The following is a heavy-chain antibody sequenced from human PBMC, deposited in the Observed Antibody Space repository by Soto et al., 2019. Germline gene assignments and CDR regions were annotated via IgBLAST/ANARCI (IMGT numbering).Heavy chain of an antibody. J-gene: IGHJ4*02. CDR3: ARKGSGDYALDY. V-gene: IGHV2-5*02. CDR1: GFSFSTGGVG. CDR2: IYWDDVK. Sequence: QITLKESGPTLVKPTQTLTLTCTLSGFSFSTGGVGVGWIRQSPGKALEWLAVIYWDDVKHYSPSLERRLTITKDTSESEVVLTMTNVDPVDTATYYCARKGSGDYALDYWGQGIVVTVSS. D-gene: IGHD4-17*01.